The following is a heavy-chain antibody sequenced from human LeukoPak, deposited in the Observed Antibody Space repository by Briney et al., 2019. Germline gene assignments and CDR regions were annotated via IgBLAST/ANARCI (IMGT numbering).Heavy chain of an antibody. V-gene: IGHV1-18*01. D-gene: IGHD3-9*01. CDR3: ARDRYYDILTGYPYYYYGMDV. Sequence: VASVKVSCKASGYTFTSLGISWVRQAPGQGLEWMGWISGDNGNTYYAQKLQGRVTLTTDTSTSTAYMELRSLRSDDTAVYYCARDRYYDILTGYPYYYYGMDVWGQGTTVTVSS. CDR1: GYTFTSLG. CDR2: ISGDNGNT. J-gene: IGHJ6*02.